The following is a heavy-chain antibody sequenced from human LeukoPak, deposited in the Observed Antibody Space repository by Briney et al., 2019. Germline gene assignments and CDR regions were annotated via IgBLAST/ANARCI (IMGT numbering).Heavy chain of an antibody. D-gene: IGHD6-13*01. V-gene: IGHV5-51*01. Sequence: AGASLKICCKHSDSIFPNYCIGWVRPLGGKGQERMGIIYHDDTDTKESPSFQGQVTISAYRSISTAYLQWSSLRASDTAMYYCAIGRGGQQLGDYWGQGTLVTVSS. J-gene: IGHJ4*02. CDR3: AIGRGGQQLGDY. CDR1: DSIFPNYC. CDR2: IYHDDTDT.